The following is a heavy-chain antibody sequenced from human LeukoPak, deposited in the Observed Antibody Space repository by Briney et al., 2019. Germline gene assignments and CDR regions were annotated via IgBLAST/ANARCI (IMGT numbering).Heavy chain of an antibody. D-gene: IGHD6-13*01. CDR2: ISGSGGST. Sequence: GGSLRLSCAASGFTFSSYAMSWVRQAPGKGLEWVSAISGSGGSTYYADSVKGRFTISRDNSKNTLYLQMNSLRAEDTAVYYCAKDLISSSRYPIRAFDIWGQGTMVTVSS. CDR3: AKDLISSSRYPIRAFDI. J-gene: IGHJ3*02. CDR1: GFTFSSYA. V-gene: IGHV3-23*01.